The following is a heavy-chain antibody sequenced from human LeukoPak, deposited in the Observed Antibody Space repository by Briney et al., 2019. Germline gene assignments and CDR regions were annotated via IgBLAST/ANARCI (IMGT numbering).Heavy chain of an antibody. CDR3: ARCADH. CDR1: GFTFSSYS. CDR2: IISSRSYI. V-gene: IGHV3-21*04. Sequence: GGPLRLSCAASGFTFSSYSMNWVRQAPGEGLQWVSSIISSRSYIYYADSVKGRFTISRDNANKTLYLQMDSLRAEDTAVYYCARCADHWGQGTLVTVSS. J-gene: IGHJ4*02.